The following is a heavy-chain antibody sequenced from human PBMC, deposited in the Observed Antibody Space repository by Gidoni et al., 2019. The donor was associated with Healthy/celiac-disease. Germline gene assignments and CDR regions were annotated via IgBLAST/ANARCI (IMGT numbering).Heavy chain of an antibody. D-gene: IGHD2-21*02. CDR3: ARAIVVVTAMDY. Sequence: QLQLQESGPGLVKPSETLSLPCTVSGGSISSSSSYWGWFRQPPGKGLEWIGSIYYSGSTYYNPSLKSRVTISVDTSKNQFSLKLSSVTAADTAVYYCARAIVVVTAMDYWGQGTLVTVSS. V-gene: IGHV4-39*07. CDR1: GGSISSSSSY. J-gene: IGHJ4*02. CDR2: IYYSGST.